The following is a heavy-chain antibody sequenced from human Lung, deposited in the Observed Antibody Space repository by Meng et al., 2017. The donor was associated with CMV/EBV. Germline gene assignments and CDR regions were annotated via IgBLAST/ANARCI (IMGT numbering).Heavy chain of an antibody. Sequence: SVNASRMASGYSFSDYGITWVRQAPRRGLQWMGWISVSGGNRNLAQNFQDRVVMTTETSTNTAYLELRSLRSDDTAVYYCASDPPQGFGFWRDQNWFDTWGQGTLVTVSS. CDR3: ASDPPQGFGFWRDQNWFDT. CDR1: GYSFSDYG. V-gene: IGHV1-18*01. J-gene: IGHJ5*02. CDR2: ISVSGGNR. D-gene: IGHD3-10*01.